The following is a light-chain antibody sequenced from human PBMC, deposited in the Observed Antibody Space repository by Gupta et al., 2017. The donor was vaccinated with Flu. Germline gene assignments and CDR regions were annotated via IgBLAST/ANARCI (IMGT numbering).Light chain of an antibody. CDR1: QIVSSSY. CDR3: QQYGSSPRT. CDR2: GAS. V-gene: IGKV3-20*01. J-gene: IGKJ2*01. Sequence: ERAPLSCRASQIVSSSYLAWYQQKPGQAPRLLIYGASSRATGIPDRFSGSGSGTDFTLTISRLEPEDFAVYYCQQYGSSPRTFGQGTKLEIK.